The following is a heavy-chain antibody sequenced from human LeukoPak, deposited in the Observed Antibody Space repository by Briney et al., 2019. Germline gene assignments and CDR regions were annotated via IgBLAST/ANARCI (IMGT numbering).Heavy chain of an antibody. D-gene: IGHD6-6*01. J-gene: IGHJ4*02. V-gene: IGHV1-2*02. CDR1: GYTFNDYY. Sequence: ASVKVSCKASGYTFNDYYMHWVRQAPGQGLEWMGRINPDSGGTDYAQKFQGRVTMTRDTSITTAYMDLDRLRSDVTAVYYCARSVVAARPDTIDYWGQGTLVTVSS. CDR3: ARSVVAARPDTIDY. CDR2: INPDSGGT.